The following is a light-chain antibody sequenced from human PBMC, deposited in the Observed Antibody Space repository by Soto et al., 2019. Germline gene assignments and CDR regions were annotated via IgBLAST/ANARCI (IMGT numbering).Light chain of an antibody. CDR3: QQYNNWPWT. Sequence: EIVLTQPPATLSSFPGDRVTLSCRASQYINTRLAWYQHRPGQAPRLLIYQTSIRAAGIPARFSASGTGTDFTLTISSLQSEDLAVYYCQQYNNWPWTFGQGTKVDIK. CDR1: QYINTR. J-gene: IGKJ1*01. V-gene: IGKV3D-15*01. CDR2: QTS.